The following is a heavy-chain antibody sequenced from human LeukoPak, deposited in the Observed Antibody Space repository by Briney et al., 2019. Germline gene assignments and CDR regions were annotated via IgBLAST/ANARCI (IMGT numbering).Heavy chain of an antibody. V-gene: IGHV1-69*05. CDR1: GGTFSSYA. D-gene: IGHD1-26*01. J-gene: IGHJ4*02. CDR2: IIPIFGTA. CDR3: ARAPRVGATNGPFDY. Sequence: SVKVSCKASGGTFSSYAISWVRQAPGQGLEWMGGIIPIFGTANYAQTFQGRVTITTDESTSTAYMELSSLRSEDTAVYYCARAPRVGATNGPFDYWGQGTLVTVSS.